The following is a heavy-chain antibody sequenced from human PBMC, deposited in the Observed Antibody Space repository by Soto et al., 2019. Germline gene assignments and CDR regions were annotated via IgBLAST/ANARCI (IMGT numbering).Heavy chain of an antibody. CDR2: INPNGGVT. CDR1: GDSFNDYY. D-gene: IGHD5-12*01. J-gene: IGHJ6*03. V-gene: IGHV1-2*04. Sequence: QVQLVQSGAEVRKPGASVTVSCRSSGDSFNDYYIHWVRQAPGQGFEWMGWINPNGGVTKYAQKFQGWVSMTRDTSIRTVYMQLRRLRSDDTAVYYGARESGGATATLDYYCFYMDVWGTGTTVPVSS. CDR3: ARESGGATATLDYYCFYMDV.